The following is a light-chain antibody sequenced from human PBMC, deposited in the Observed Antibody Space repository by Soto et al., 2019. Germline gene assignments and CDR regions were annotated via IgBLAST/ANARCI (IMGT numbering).Light chain of an antibody. CDR2: EVS. V-gene: IGLV2-14*01. Sequence: QSALTQPASVSGSPGQSITISCTGTSSDFGGYKYVSWYQQHPGKSPKLIIYEVSNRPSGVSSRFSGSKSANAASLAISGLQAEGEVDYYCSSYTTSIVGGVFGGGTKLTVL. CDR3: SSYTTSIVGGV. J-gene: IGLJ2*01. CDR1: SSDFGGYKY.